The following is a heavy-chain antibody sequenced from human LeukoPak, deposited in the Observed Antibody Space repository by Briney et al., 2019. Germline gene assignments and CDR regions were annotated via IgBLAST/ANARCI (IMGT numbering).Heavy chain of an antibody. D-gene: IGHD2-15*01. J-gene: IGHJ4*02. CDR3: AKEFVAGHIPMFDY. CDR2: IPYDGSNK. Sequence: PGGSLRLSCAASGFSFSSYGIHWVRQAPGKGLEWVAFIPYDGSNKYYADSVKGRFTISRDNSKNTLYLQMNSLRTEDTAVYYCAKEFVAGHIPMFDYWGQGTLVTVSS. CDR1: GFSFSSYG. V-gene: IGHV3-30*02.